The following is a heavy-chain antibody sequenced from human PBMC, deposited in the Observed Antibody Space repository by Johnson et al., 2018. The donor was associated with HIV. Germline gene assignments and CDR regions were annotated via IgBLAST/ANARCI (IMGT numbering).Heavy chain of an antibody. CDR2: INRNGGST. Sequence: MQLVESGGGVAQPGGSLRLSCAAFGFTFNDYGMSWVRQAPGKGLEWVSGINRNGGSTGYADSVKGRFTISRDNAKNSLYLQMNSLRAEDTALYYCARDRGRTSPFGVVIMDAFDIWGQGTMVTVSS. D-gene: IGHD3-3*01. J-gene: IGHJ3*02. CDR1: GFTFNDYG. CDR3: ARDRGRTSPFGVVIMDAFDI. V-gene: IGHV3-20*04.